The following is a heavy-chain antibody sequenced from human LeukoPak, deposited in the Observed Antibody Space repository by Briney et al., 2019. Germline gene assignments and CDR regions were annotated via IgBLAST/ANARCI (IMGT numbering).Heavy chain of an antibody. CDR1: GGSISSYY. CDR2: IYYSGST. V-gene: IGHV4-59*01. J-gene: IGHJ4*02. Sequence: SETLSLTCTVSGGSISSYYWSWIRQPPGKGLEWIGYIYYSGSTNYNPSLKSRVTISVDTSKNQFSLKLSSVTAADTAVYYCARVRGGYGGNSDFDYWGQGTLVTVSS. CDR3: ARVRGGYGGNSDFDY. D-gene: IGHD4-23*01.